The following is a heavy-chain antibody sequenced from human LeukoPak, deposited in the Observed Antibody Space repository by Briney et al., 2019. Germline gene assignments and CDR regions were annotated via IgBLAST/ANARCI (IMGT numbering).Heavy chain of an antibody. V-gene: IGHV1-69*05. Sequence: SVKVSCKASGGTFSSYAISWVRQAPGQGLEWMGGIIPIFGTANYAQKFQGRVTITTDESTSTAYMELSSLGSEDTAVYYCARAHCSSTSCYELSFDPWGQGTLVTVSS. J-gene: IGHJ5*02. CDR2: IIPIFGTA. D-gene: IGHD2-2*01. CDR1: GGTFSSYA. CDR3: ARAHCSSTSCYELSFDP.